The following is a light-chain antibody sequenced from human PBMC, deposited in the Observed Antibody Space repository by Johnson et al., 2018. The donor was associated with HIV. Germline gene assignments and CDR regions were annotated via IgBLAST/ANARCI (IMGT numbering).Light chain of an antibody. J-gene: IGLJ1*01. Sequence: VLTQPPSVSAAPGQKVTISCSGSSSNIGSNYVSWSQQLPGTAPKLLIYDSDKRPSGIPDRFSGSTSGTSATLGITGLPPGDEADYYCGTGDSSLSAGGVFGAGTKFTVL. CDR1: SSNIGSNY. V-gene: IGLV1-51*01. CDR2: DSD. CDR3: GTGDSSLSAGGV.